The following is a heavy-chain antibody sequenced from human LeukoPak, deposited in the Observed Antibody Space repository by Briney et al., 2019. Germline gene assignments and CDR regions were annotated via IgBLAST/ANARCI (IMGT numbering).Heavy chain of an antibody. CDR2: ISSSSRTM. J-gene: IGHJ5*02. Sequence: GGSLRLSCAASGFTFSRYSMNWVRQAPGKGLEWVSYISSSSRTMYYADSVKGRFTISRDNSKNTLYLQMNSLRAEDTAVYYCAKEKMVRGVIIDPWGQGTLVTVSS. CDR1: GFTFSRYS. D-gene: IGHD3-10*01. CDR3: AKEKMVRGVIIDP. V-gene: IGHV3-48*01.